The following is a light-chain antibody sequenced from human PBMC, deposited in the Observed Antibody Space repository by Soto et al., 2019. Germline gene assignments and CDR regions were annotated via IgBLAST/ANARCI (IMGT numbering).Light chain of an antibody. CDR3: QQSYSRLVT. CDR1: ENMNSY. V-gene: IGKV1-39*01. J-gene: IGKJ1*01. CDR2: AAS. Sequence: DIQMTQSPSSLSASVEDRVIITCRASENMNSYLNWYQQKPGKAPKLLIYAASSLQSGVPSRFSGSGSETVFTLTINNLQPEDSATYYCQQSYSRLVTFGQGTKVEIK.